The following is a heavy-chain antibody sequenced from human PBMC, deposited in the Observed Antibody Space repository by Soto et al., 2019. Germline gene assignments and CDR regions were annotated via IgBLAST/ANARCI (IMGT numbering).Heavy chain of an antibody. D-gene: IGHD2-15*01. CDR1: GGSINNKNW. J-gene: IGHJ5*02. V-gene: IGHV4-4*02. CDR2: ISYSGST. CDR3: ARDLKEYCSDGKCNWFDP. Sequence: SETLSLTCSVSGGSINNKNWWTWLRQPPGKGLEWIGYISYSGSTDYNPSLKSRVTISFDASKNQISLQVRSATAADAAVYYCARDLKEYCSDGKCNWFDPWGQGTLVTVSS.